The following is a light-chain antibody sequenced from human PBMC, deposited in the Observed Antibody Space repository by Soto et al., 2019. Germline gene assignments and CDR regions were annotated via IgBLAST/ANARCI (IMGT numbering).Light chain of an antibody. J-gene: IGLJ1*01. Sequence: QSALTKPPSASGSPGQSVTISCTGTSSDIGGYNYVSWYQQHPGKAPKLIIYEVSKQPSGVPDLFSGSKSGNTASLTVSFLQAEDEADYYCSSYAGSNIFVFGTETKVPV. CDR2: EVS. V-gene: IGLV2-8*01. CDR1: SSDIGGYNY. CDR3: SSYAGSNIFV.